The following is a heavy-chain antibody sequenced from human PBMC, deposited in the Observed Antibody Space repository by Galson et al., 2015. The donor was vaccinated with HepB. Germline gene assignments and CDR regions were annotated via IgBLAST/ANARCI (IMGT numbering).Heavy chain of an antibody. J-gene: IGHJ3*02. V-gene: IGHV3-15*01. CDR2: IKSKTDGGTT. D-gene: IGHD6-19*01. CDR1: GFTFSNAW. Sequence: SLRLSCAASGFTFSNAWMSWVRQAPGKGLEWVGRIKSKTDGGTTDYAAPVKGRFTISRDDSKNTLYLQMNSLKTGDTAVYYCTTGGSSGWYGAFDIWGQGQWSPSL. CDR3: TTGGSSGWYGAFDI.